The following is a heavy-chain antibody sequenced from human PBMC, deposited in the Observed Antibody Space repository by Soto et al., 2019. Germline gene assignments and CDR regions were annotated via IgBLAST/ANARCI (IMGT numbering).Heavy chain of an antibody. V-gene: IGHV3-23*01. CDR2: ISGNGGST. Sequence: EVQLLESGGGLVQPGGSLRLSCAASGFTFANYAVGWVRQAPGKGLEWASSISGNGGSTYYADSVKGRFAISRDNSKNRLFLQMNSLRAEDTAIYYCVKGYYSRGWYYFDCWGQGNLVTRSS. J-gene: IGHJ4*02. CDR3: VKGYYSRGWYYFDC. D-gene: IGHD6-19*01. CDR1: GFTFANYA.